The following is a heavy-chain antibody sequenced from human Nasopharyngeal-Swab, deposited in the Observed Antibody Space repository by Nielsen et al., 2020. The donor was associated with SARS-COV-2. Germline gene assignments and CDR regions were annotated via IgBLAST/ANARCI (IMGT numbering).Heavy chain of an antibody. CDR3: ARGLEGYSSSWYVDY. CDR2: IYYSGST. D-gene: IGHD6-13*01. Sequence: WIRQPPGKGLEWIGYIYYSGSTNYNPSLKSRVTISVDMSKNQFSLKLSSVTAADTAVYYCARGLEGYSSSWYVDYWGQGTLVTVSS. V-gene: IGHV4-59*01. J-gene: IGHJ4*02.